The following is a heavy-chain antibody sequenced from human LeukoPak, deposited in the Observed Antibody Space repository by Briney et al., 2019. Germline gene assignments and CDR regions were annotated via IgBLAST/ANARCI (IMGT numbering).Heavy chain of an antibody. CDR3: ARSRLRYFDWLPTSFDY. Sequence: GGSLRLSCAASGFIFSSYSMNWVRQAPGKGLEWVSYISSSSSTIYYADSVKGRFTISRDNAKNSLYLQMNSLRAEDTAVYYCARSRLRYFDWLPTSFDYWGQGTLVTVSS. V-gene: IGHV3-48*01. J-gene: IGHJ4*02. D-gene: IGHD3-9*01. CDR2: ISSSSSTI. CDR1: GFIFSSYS.